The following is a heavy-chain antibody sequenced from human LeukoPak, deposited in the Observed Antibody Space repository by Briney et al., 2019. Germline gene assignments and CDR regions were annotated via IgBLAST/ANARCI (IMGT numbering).Heavy chain of an antibody. CDR2: INPSGGRT. J-gene: IGHJ4*02. Sequence: GASVKVSCKASGYTFTSYYMHWVRQAPGQGLEWMGIINPSGGRTSYAQKFQGRVTMTRDTSISTAYMELSRLRSDDTAVYYCASIRFLEWHFDYWGQGTLVTVSS. V-gene: IGHV1-46*01. D-gene: IGHD3-3*01. CDR1: GYTFTSYY. CDR3: ASIRFLEWHFDY.